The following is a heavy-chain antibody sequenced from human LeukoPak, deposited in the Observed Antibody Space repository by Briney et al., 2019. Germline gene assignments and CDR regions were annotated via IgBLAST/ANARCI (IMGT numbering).Heavy chain of an antibody. J-gene: IGHJ3*02. CDR2: IYNSGST. V-gene: IGHV4-59*12. CDR1: GGSISSYY. CDR3: ARDRASYYDSSGYPDAFDI. Sequence: SETLSLTCTVSGGSISSYYWSWIRQPPGKGLEWVGYIYNSGSTKYNPSLKSRVTISVDTSKNQFSLKLSSVTAADTAVYYCARDRASYYDSSGYPDAFDIWGQGTMVTVSS. D-gene: IGHD3-22*01.